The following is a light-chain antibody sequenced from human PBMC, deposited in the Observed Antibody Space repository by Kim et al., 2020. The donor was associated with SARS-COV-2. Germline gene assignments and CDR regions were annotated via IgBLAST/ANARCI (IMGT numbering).Light chain of an antibody. CDR3: QNYGSSLT. J-gene: IGKJ4*01. V-gene: IGKV3-20*01. CDR1: QSISSNY. Sequence: EIVLTQSPGTLSLSPGERATLSCRASQSISSNYFSWYQQRPGQAPRLLIYGASSRATGIPDRFSGSGSGTDFTLTISRLEPEDFAMYYCQNYGSSLTNGGGTKVDIK. CDR2: GAS.